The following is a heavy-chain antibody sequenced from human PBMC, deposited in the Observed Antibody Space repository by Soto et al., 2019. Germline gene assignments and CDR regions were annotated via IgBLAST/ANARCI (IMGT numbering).Heavy chain of an antibody. CDR3: ASGVNSNWFDP. Sequence: SETLSLTCTVSGGSISSGDYYWSWIRQPPGKGLEWIGYIYYSGSTYYNPSLKSRVTISVDTSKNQFSLKLSSVTAADTAVYYCASGVNSNWFDPWGQGTLVTVSS. D-gene: IGHD1-26*01. CDR1: GGSISSGDYY. V-gene: IGHV4-30-4*01. CDR2: IYYSGST. J-gene: IGHJ5*02.